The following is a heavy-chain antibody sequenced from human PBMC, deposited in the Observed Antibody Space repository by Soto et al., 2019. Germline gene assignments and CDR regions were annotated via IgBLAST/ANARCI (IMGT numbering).Heavy chain of an antibody. Sequence: SETLSLTCSVSGYSVSSSEYYWAWIRQPPGKGLEWIGSMFYSGLTYYNPSLKSRVTLSVDTSKNQFSVRLNSVTATDTAVYYCAPLTVSLSGPYGIHVWGQGTTVAVSS. CDR1: GYSVSSSEYY. J-gene: IGHJ6*02. CDR3: APLTVSLSGPYGIHV. D-gene: IGHD2-15*01. CDR2: MFYSGLT. V-gene: IGHV4-39*01.